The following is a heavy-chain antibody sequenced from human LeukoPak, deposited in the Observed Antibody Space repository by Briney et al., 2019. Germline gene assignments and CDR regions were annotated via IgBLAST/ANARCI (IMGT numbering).Heavy chain of an antibody. CDR2: IKQDESEK. CDR3: ASDFNWGLFYYYYMDV. Sequence: GGSLRLSCAASGFTFSSYWMSWVRQAPGKGLEWVANIKQDESEKYYVDSVKGRFTISRDNAKNSLYLQMNSLRAEDTAVYYCASDFNWGLFYYYYMDVWGKGTTVTVSS. J-gene: IGHJ6*03. V-gene: IGHV3-7*01. D-gene: IGHD7-27*01. CDR1: GFTFSSYW.